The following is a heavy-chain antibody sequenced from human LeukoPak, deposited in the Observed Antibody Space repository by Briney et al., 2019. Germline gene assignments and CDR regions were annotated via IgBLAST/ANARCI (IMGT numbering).Heavy chain of an antibody. Sequence: GGSLRLSCAASGFTFSSYSMNWVRQAPGKGLEWVSYISSSGSTIYYADSVKGRFNISRDNAKNSLYLQMNSLRAEDTAVYYCARDSSGWYHWFDPWGQGTLVTVSS. V-gene: IGHV3-48*04. CDR2: ISSSGSTI. CDR1: GFTFSSYS. CDR3: ARDSSGWYHWFDP. D-gene: IGHD6-19*01. J-gene: IGHJ5*02.